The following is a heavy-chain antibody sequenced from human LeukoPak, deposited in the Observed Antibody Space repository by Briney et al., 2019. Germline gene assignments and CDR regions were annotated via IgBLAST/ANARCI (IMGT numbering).Heavy chain of an antibody. CDR3: ARFGCSGGSCYSAYYYYYYGMDV. Sequence: PGGSLRLSCAASGFTVSSNYMSWVRQAPGKGLEWVSVIYSGGSTYYADSVKGRFTISRDNSKNTLYLQMNSLRAEDTAVYYCARFGCSGGSCYSAYYYYYYGMDVWGQGTTVTVSS. CDR2: IYSGGST. D-gene: IGHD2-15*01. J-gene: IGHJ6*02. V-gene: IGHV3-53*01. CDR1: GFTVSSNY.